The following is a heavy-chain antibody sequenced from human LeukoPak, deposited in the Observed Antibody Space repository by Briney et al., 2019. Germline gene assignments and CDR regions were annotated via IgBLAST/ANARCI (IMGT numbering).Heavy chain of an antibody. CDR3: AKFRGSERTAIDS. CDR2: ISGGGGRA. D-gene: IGHD1-1*01. J-gene: IGHJ4*02. Sequence: GGSLRLSCAASGFTFNSYAMSWVRQAPGKGLEWVSTISGGGGRAWYADSVKGRFTISRDNSKYTVDVQLNSLRAEDTAVYYCAKFRGSERTAIDSWGQGTLVTVSS. V-gene: IGHV3-23*01. CDR1: GFTFNSYA.